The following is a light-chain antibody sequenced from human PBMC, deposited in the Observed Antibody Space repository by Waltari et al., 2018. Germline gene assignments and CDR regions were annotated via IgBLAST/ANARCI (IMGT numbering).Light chain of an antibody. Sequence: EIVLTQSPGTLSLSPGESATLSCRASQSVSSSDLAWYQQKPGQAPRLLIYGASSRATGMPDRFSGRGSGTDFTLTISRLEPEDFAVYYCQQYGSSPQTFGQGTKVEIK. CDR2: GAS. J-gene: IGKJ1*01. V-gene: IGKV3-20*01. CDR1: QSVSSSD. CDR3: QQYGSSPQT.